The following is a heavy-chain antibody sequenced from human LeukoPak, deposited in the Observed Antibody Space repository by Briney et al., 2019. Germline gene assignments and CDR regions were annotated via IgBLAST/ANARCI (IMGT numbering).Heavy chain of an antibody. J-gene: IGHJ4*02. V-gene: IGHV3-23*01. CDR1: GFTFSSYA. CDR3: AKGPYYDILTGYRDY. D-gene: IGHD3-9*01. Sequence: GGSLRLSCAASGFTFSSYAMSWVRQAPGKGLEWVSAISGSGGSTYYADSVKGRFTISRDNSKNTLYLQMNSLRAEDTAVYYCAKGPYYDILTGYRDYWGQGTLVAVSS. CDR2: ISGSGGST.